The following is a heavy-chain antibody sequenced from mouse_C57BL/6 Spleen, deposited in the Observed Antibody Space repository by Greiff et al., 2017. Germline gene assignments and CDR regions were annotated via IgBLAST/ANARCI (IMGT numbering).Heavy chain of an antibody. CDR1: GYTFTSYW. D-gene: IGHD1-1*01. CDR2: IDPSDSYT. J-gene: IGHJ2*01. Sequence: QVQLKQPGAELVMPGASVKLSCKASGYTFTSYWMHWVKQRPGQGLEWIGEIDPSDSYTNYNQKFKGKSTLTVDKSSSTAYMQLSSLTSEDSAVYYCARIPKFITTVVATSDFDYWGQGTTLTVSS. CDR3: ARIPKFITTVVATSDFDY. V-gene: IGHV1-69*01.